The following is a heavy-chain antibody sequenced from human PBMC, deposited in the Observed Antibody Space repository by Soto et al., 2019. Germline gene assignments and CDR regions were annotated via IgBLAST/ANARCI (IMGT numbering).Heavy chain of an antibody. CDR1: GFAFSNFG. CDR2: ISRSGTSI. CDR3: AKWHTYNYDSLAFSGFDC. V-gene: IGHV3-21*04. Sequence: PGGSLRLSCEASGFAFSNFGMNWVRQAPGKGLEWVSFISRSGTSIYNADSVKGRFFISRDNAKNTLYLHMNSLRADDTAAYYCAKWHTYNYDSLAFSGFDCWGQGTQVTVSS. D-gene: IGHD3-16*01. J-gene: IGHJ4*02.